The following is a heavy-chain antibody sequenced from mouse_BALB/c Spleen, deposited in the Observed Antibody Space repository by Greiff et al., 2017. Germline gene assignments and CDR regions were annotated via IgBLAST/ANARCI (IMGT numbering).Heavy chain of an antibody. Sequence: QVQLQQSGPELVKPGTSVKLSCKASGYNFTSYWINWVKLRPGQGLEWIGDIYPGSGSTNYNEKFKSKATLTVDTSSSTAYMQLSSLASEDSALYYCARSDSSGYGYYFDYWGQGTTLTVSS. J-gene: IGHJ2*01. CDR3: ARSDSSGYGYYFDY. CDR2: IYPGSGST. CDR1: GYNFTSYW. V-gene: IGHV1-55*01. D-gene: IGHD3-2*01.